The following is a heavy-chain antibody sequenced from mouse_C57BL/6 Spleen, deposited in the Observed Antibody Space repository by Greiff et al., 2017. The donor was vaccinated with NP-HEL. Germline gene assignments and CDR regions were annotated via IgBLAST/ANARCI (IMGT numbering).Heavy chain of an antibody. Sequence: EVQLQQSGPELVKPGASVKIPCKASGYTFTDYNMDWVKQSHGKSLEWIGDINPNNGGTIYNQKFKGKATLTVDKSSSTAYMELRSLTSEDTAVYYCARKEIIYSCFAYWGQGTLVTVSA. CDR1: GYTFTDYN. J-gene: IGHJ3*01. CDR2: INPNNGGT. V-gene: IGHV1-18*01. CDR3: ARKEIIYSCFAY. D-gene: IGHD2-1*01.